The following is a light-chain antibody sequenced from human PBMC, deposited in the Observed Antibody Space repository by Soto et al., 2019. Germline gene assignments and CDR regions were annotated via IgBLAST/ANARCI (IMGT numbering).Light chain of an antibody. CDR1: QSVSSY. Sequence: EIVLTQSPATLSLSPGERATLSCRASQSVSSYLAWYQQKPGQTPRILINDASNRATDVPARFSGSGSGTDLTLTSSSLEPEDFAVYYCQQRSNWPVTFGQGTRVEIK. CDR3: QQRSNWPVT. V-gene: IGKV3-11*01. J-gene: IGKJ1*01. CDR2: DAS.